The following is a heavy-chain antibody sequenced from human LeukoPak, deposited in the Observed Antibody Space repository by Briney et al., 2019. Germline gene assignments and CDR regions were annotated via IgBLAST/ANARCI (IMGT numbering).Heavy chain of an antibody. V-gene: IGHV3-23*01. J-gene: IGHJ4*02. D-gene: IGHD3-22*01. CDR2: ISGSGGST. CDR1: EFTFSSYA. Sequence: GGSLRLSCAASEFTFSSYAMSWVRQAPGKGLDWVSAISGSGGSTYYADSVKGRFTISRDNSRNTLYLQMNSLRAENTAVYYCAKDQFDSISMIVWGQGTLVTVSS. CDR3: AKDQFDSISMIV.